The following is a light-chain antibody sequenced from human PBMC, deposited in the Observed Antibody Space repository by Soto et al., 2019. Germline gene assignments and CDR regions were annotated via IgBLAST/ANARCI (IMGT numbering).Light chain of an antibody. V-gene: IGKV1-5*01. CDR3: QQYNSYSIT. CDR1: QSISSW. CDR2: DAS. J-gene: IGKJ4*01. Sequence: DIHMTQSPSTLSASVGDRVTITCRASQSISSWLAWYQQKPGKAPKLLIYDASSLESGVPSRFSGSGSGTEFTLTISSLQPDDSATYYCQQYNSYSITFGGGTKVDIK.